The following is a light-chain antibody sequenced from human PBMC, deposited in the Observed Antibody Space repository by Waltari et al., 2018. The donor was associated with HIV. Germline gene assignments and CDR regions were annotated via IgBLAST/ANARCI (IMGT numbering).Light chain of an antibody. CDR2: GAS. CDR1: QSISSN. Sequence: EIMMTQSPATLSVSPGERATLSCRASQSISSNLAWYQQKPGQAPRLLIYGASTRATGIPARFGGSGSVTEFTLTISSLQSEDFAVYYCQQYNNWPPSYTFGQGTKLEIK. V-gene: IGKV3D-15*01. CDR3: QQYNNWPPSYT. J-gene: IGKJ2*01.